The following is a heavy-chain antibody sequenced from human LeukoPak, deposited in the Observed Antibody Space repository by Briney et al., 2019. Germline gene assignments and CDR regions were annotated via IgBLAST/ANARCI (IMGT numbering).Heavy chain of an antibody. CDR2: INPSGGST. V-gene: IGHV1-46*01. Sequence: ASVKASCKASGYTFTSYYMHWVRQAPGQGLEWMGIINPSGGSTSYAQKSQGRVTMTRDTSTSTVYMELSSLRSEDTAVYYCARVFGGFEAFDYWGQGTLVTVSS. D-gene: IGHD3-10*01. J-gene: IGHJ4*02. CDR1: GYTFTSYY. CDR3: ARVFGGFEAFDY.